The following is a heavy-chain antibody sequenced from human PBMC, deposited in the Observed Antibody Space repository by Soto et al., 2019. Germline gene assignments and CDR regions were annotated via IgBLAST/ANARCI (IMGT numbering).Heavy chain of an antibody. CDR3: ARLGYCTGTSCYTFDS. D-gene: IGHD2-2*02. CDR1: GYSFTSYW. CDR2: INPSDSYT. V-gene: IGHV5-10-1*03. J-gene: IGHJ4*02. Sequence: EVQLVQSGAEVKKPGESLRISCQGSGYSFTSYWIGWVRQRPGKGLEWMGRINPSDSYTTYSPSFQGHVTISTDKSFSTAYLQWSGLKASDTAMYYCARLGYCTGTSCYTFDSWGQGTLDAVSS.